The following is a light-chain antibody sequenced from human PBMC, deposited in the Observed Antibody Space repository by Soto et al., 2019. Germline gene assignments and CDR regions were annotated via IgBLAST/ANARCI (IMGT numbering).Light chain of an antibody. J-gene: IGLJ2*01. Sequence: QSVLTQPPSASGTPGQRVAISCSGGNSNIGTNHVNWYQQLPGTAPKLLIYGNNQRPSGVPARFSGSRSGTSASLAISGLQSEDEADYYCVAWDDSLNGHVVFGGGTKVTVL. CDR3: VAWDDSLNGHVV. CDR1: NSNIGTNH. V-gene: IGLV1-44*01. CDR2: GNN.